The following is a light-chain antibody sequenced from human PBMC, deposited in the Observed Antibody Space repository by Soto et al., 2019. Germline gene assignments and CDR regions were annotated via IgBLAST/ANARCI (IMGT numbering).Light chain of an antibody. CDR3: QQYSTSRT. CDR2: DIT. V-gene: IGKV3-20*01. J-gene: IGKJ1*01. Sequence: EMVLTQSPGTLSLSPWERATLSCRASQSGSSNSLPVYQQKSGQAPRLLIYDITSRATGIPDSFSGSESGTYFTLTISRLEPEDFAVYYCQQYSTSRTFGQGTKVEIK. CDR1: QSGSSNS.